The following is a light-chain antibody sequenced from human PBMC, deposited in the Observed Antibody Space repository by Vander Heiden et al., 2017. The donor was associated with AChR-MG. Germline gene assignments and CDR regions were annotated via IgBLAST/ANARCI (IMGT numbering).Light chain of an antibody. V-gene: IGLV2-23*02. CDR1: SRDVGSYDL. CDR3: CSYAGGRTSVV. J-gene: IGLJ2*01. Sequence: QSALPQPASVSGPPGQSITISCTGTSRDVGSYDLVSWYQHHPGKAPKLIIYDVIKRPSGVSNRFSGSKSGNTASLTISGLQAEDEADYHCCSYAGGRTSVVFGGGTKLTVL. CDR2: DVI.